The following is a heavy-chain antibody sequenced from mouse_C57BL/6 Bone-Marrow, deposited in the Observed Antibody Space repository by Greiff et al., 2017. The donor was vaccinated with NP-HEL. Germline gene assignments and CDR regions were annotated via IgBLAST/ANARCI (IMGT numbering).Heavy chain of an antibody. CDR2: ISSGGSYT. J-gene: IGHJ2*01. CDR3: AIRDGFDY. D-gene: IGHD2-3*01. CDR1: GFTFSSYG. V-gene: IGHV5-6*01. Sequence: EVQGVESGGDLVKPGGSLKLSCAASGFTFSSYGMSWVRQTPDKRLEWVATISSGGSYTYYPDSVKGRFTISRDNAKNTLYLQMSSLKSEDTAMYYCAIRDGFDYWGQGTTLTVSS.